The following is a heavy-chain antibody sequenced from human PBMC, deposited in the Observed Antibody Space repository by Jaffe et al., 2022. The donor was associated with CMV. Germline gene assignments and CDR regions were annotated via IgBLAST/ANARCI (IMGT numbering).Heavy chain of an antibody. CDR1: GGSISSYY. V-gene: IGHV4-59*01. J-gene: IGHJ3*02. CDR2: IYYSGST. CDR3: ARGYSGRYLERYTDAFDI. D-gene: IGHD1-26*01. Sequence: QVQLQESGPGLVKPSETLSLTCTVSGGSISSYYWSWIRQPPGKGLEWIGYIYYSGSTNYNPSLKSRVTISVDTSKNQFSLKLSSVTAADTAVYYCARGYSGRYLERYTDAFDIWGQGTMVTVSS.